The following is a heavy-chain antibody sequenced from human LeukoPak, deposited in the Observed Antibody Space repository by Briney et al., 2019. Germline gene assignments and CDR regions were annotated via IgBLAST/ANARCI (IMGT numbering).Heavy chain of an antibody. CDR1: GFSFSTYT. D-gene: IGHD6-13*01. CDR3: AKPPGSSWYGYFDY. Sequence: GGSLRLSCAASGFSFSTYTMIWVRQAPGKGLEWVSAISGSGGSTYYADSVKGRFTISRDNSKNTLYLQMNSLRAEDTAVYYCAKPPGSSWYGYFDYWGQGTLVTVSS. V-gene: IGHV3-23*01. J-gene: IGHJ4*02. CDR2: ISGSGGST.